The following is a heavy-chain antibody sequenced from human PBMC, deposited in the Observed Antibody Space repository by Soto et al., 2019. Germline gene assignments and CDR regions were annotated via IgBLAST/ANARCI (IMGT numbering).Heavy chain of an antibody. J-gene: IGHJ4*02. CDR2: IIPFFGTP. CDR1: GATFSSYA. V-gene: IGHV1-69*06. D-gene: IGHD3-22*01. Sequence: QVLLVQSGAEVKKPGSSVKVSCKLSGATFSSYAMSWVRQAPGQGREWIGGIIPFFGTPNYAQKIQGRVTITADTSTATTYMELSSLRSADTAVYYCARDKGVYYAHLVYWGQGTLVTVSS. CDR3: ARDKGVYYAHLVY.